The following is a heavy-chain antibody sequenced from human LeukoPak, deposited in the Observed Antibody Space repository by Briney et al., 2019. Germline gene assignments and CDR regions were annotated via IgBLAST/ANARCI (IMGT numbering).Heavy chain of an antibody. CDR1: GFSFSGFW. D-gene: IGHD2-15*01. CDR3: ARVRYCSCGRCSHFDY. CDR2: IKQDGSEK. Sequence: PGGSLRLSCAASGFSFSGFWMTWVRQAPGKGLEWVANIKQDGSEKYCVDSVKGRFTISRDNAKNSLYLQMNSLRAEDTAVYYCARVRYCSCGRCSHFDYWGQGTLVTVSS. J-gene: IGHJ4*02. V-gene: IGHV3-7*05.